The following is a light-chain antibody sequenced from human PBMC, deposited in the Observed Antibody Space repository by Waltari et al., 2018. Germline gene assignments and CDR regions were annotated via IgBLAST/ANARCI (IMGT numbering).Light chain of an antibody. CDR3: HQYNDGPPFN. J-gene: IGKJ2*01. Sequence: IVMTQSPLSLPVTPGEPASISCRASQSLLHRNGYNYLDWYLQKPGQSPQLLIYLATTRASGVPDRFSGSGSGTEFTLTISSLQSEDFAVYYCHQYNDGPPFNFGPGTKLEIK. V-gene: IGKV2-28*01. CDR2: LAT. CDR1: QSLLHRNGYNY.